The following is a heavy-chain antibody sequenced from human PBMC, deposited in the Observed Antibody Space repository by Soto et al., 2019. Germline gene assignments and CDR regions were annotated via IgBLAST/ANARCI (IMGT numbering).Heavy chain of an antibody. CDR2: ITSSGSYT. D-gene: IGHD3-10*01. Sequence: GGSLRLSCAASGLTFIDYYMSWILQAPGKGLEWVSYITSSGSYTKYADSVQGRFTISRDNAKNSLYLQMNSLRAEDTAVYYCARDHYGPGWFDPWGQGTLVTVSS. V-gene: IGHV3-11*05. J-gene: IGHJ5*02. CDR3: ARDHYGPGWFDP. CDR1: GLTFIDYY.